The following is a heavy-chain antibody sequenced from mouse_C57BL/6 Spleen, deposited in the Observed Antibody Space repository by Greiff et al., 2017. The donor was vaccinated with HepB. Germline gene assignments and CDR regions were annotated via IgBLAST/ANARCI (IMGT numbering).Heavy chain of an antibody. CDR2: IDPDTGGT. Sequence: VQLQQSGAELVRPGASVTLSCKASGYTFTDYEMHWVKQTPVHGLEWIGAIDPDTGGTAYNQKFKGKAILTADKSSSTAYMELRSLTSEDSAVYYGTRGGGGDYWGQGTTLAVSS. V-gene: IGHV1-15*01. CDR1: GYTFTDYE. J-gene: IGHJ2*01. CDR3: TRGGGGDY.